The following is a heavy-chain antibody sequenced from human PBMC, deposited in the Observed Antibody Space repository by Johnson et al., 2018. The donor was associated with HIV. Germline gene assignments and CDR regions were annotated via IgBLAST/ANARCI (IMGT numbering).Heavy chain of an antibody. CDR2: ISYDGSNK. J-gene: IGHJ3*02. Sequence: QVQLVESGGGVVQPGRSLRLSCAVSGFTFSSYAMHWVRQAPGKGLEWVVVISYDGSNKYYADSVKGRFTISRDNSKNTLYLQMNSLRAEDTAVYYCARESRGVVVVTCLGPVCLLGSAFDIWGQGRVVTVSS. CDR3: ARESRGVVVVTCLGPVCLLGSAFDI. D-gene: IGHD2-15*01. V-gene: IGHV3-30*04. CDR1: GFTFSSYA.